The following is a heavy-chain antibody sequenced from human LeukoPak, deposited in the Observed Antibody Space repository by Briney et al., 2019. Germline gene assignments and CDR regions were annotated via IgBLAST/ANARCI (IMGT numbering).Heavy chain of an antibody. Sequence: GGSLRLSCAASGFTFSSYAMSWVRQAPGKGLEWVSAISGSGGSTYYADSVKGRFTISRDNSKNTLFLQMNSLRADDTAVYYCAKTDLDSSGYYYDSFDYWGQGTLVTVSS. V-gene: IGHV3-23*01. CDR3: AKTDLDSSGYYYDSFDY. CDR1: GFTFSSYA. D-gene: IGHD3-22*01. J-gene: IGHJ4*02. CDR2: ISGSGGST.